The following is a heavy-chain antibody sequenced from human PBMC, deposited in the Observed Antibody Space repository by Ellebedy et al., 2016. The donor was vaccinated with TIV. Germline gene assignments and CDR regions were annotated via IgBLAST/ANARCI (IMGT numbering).Heavy chain of an antibody. J-gene: IGHJ3*01. CDR2: IGVDGDT. D-gene: IGHD3-10*01. CDR3: ARVSHYKRIWDDALDV. Sequence: PGGSLRLSCAVSGFTFSNYDMHWVRQAPGKGLEWVSAIGVDGDTYHAGSVKGRFTISRENAKNSLYLQMNSLRAGDTALYYCARVSHYKRIWDDALDVWGQGTMVTVSS. V-gene: IGHV3-13*01. CDR1: GFTFSNYD.